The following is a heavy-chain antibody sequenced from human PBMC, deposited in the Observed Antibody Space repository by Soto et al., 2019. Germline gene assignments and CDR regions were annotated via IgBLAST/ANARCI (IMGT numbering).Heavy chain of an antibody. D-gene: IGHD3-22*01. V-gene: IGHV4-34*01. Sequence: PSETLSLTCAVYGGSFSGHSWTWIRQSRGKGLEWIWDINHSGRVNYSPSLKSRVTISLDTSKNQFSLTLSAVTAADTAMYYCSTRAYDTNGYYRFDPRGQGTLVTVSS. CDR1: GGSFSGHS. J-gene: IGHJ5*01. CDR3: STRAYDTNGYYRFDP. CDR2: INHSGRV.